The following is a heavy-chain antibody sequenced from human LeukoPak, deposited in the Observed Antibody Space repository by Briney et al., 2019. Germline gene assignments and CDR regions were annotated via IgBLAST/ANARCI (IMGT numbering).Heavy chain of an antibody. CDR3: ARLAYCGGDCYSGFDY. V-gene: IGHV3-7*01. Sequence: SGGSLRLSCATSGFTFSSYWMSWVRQAPGKGLEWVANIKQGGSEKYYVDSVKGQFTISRDNAKNSLYLQMNSLRAEDTAVYYCARLAYCGGDCYSGFDYWGQGTLVTVSS. CDR1: GFTFSSYW. CDR2: IKQGGSEK. J-gene: IGHJ4*02. D-gene: IGHD2-21*02.